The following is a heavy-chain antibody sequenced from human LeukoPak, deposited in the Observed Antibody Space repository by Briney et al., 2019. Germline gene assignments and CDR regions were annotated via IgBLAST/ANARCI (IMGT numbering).Heavy chain of an antibody. CDR1: GFSLSTSGVG. V-gene: IGHV2-5*02. D-gene: IGHD1-1*01. Sequence: SGPTLVKPTQTLTLTCTFSGFSLSTSGVGVGWIRQPPGKALEWLALIYRDDDKRYSPSLKSRLTITKDTSKNQVVLTMTNMDPVDTATYYCAHRERSRAYYGMDVWGKGTTVTVSS. J-gene: IGHJ6*04. CDR2: IYRDDDK. CDR3: AHRERSRAYYGMDV.